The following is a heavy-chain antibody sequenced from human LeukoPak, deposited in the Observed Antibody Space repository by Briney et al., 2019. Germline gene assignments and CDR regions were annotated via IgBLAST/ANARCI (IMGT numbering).Heavy chain of an antibody. V-gene: IGHV3-23*01. Sequence: GGSLRLSCAASGFTFSSYGMSWVRQAPGKGLEWVSAISGSGGSTYYADSVKGRFTISRDNAKNSLYLQMNSLRAEDTAVYYCARVHYDFWSGYTAYYMDVWGKGTTVTVSS. CDR3: ARVHYDFWSGYTAYYMDV. J-gene: IGHJ6*03. CDR1: GFTFSSYG. D-gene: IGHD3-3*01. CDR2: ISGSGGST.